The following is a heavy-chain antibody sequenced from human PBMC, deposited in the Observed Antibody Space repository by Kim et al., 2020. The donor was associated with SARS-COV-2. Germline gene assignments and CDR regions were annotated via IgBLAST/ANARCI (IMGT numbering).Heavy chain of an antibody. Sequence: SYTPCLESRVTRSVDTSKNLFSLKLSSVTAADTAVYYCARADSSGYYGDYWGQGTLVTVSS. CDR3: ARADSSGYYGDY. D-gene: IGHD3-22*01. J-gene: IGHJ4*02. V-gene: IGHV4-31*02.